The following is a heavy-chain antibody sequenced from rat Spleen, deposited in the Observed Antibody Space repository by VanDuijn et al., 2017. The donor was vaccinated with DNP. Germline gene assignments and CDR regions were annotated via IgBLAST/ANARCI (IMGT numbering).Heavy chain of an antibody. Sequence: EVQLQESGPGLVKPSQSLSLTCSVTGYSITSGYRWSWIRKFPGNRLEWMGFIDSAGITNYNPSLKSRISITRDTSKNQFFLQVNSVISEDTATYYCARDHGNYDYWGQGVMVTVSS. J-gene: IGHJ2*01. CDR1: GYSITSGYR. CDR3: ARDHGNYDY. D-gene: IGHD1-11*01. V-gene: IGHV3-3*01. CDR2: IDSAGIT.